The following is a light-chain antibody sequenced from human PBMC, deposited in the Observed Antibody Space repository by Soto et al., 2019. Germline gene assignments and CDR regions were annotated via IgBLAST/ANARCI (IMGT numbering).Light chain of an antibody. CDR2: EVI. CDR3: SSYTGSNTWV. J-gene: IGLJ3*02. CDR1: SSDVGGYNY. V-gene: IGLV2-8*01. Sequence: QSALTQPPSASGSPGQSVTISCTGTSSDVGGYNYVSWYQQHPGKAPKVMIYEVIKRPSGVPDRFSGSKSGNTASLTVSGLQAEDEADYYCSSYTGSNTWVFGGGTKVTVL.